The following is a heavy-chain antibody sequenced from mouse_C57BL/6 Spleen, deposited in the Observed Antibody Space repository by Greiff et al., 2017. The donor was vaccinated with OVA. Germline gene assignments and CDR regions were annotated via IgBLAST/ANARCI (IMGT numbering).Heavy chain of an antibody. CDR2: IYPGGGYT. D-gene: IGHD1-1*01. V-gene: IGHV1-63*01. Sequence: QVQLQQSGAELVRPGTSVKMSCKASGYTFTNYWIGWAKQRPGHGLEWIGAIYPGGGYTNYTEKFKGKATLTADKSSSTAYMQFSSLTSEDSAIYYCARGDYGSSYGYFDVWGTGTTVTVSS. J-gene: IGHJ1*03. CDR1: GYTFTNYW. CDR3: ARGDYGSSYGYFDV.